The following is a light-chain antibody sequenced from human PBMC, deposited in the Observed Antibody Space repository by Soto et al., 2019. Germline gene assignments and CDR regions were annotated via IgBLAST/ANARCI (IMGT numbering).Light chain of an antibody. CDR3: MQSTQLPPT. V-gene: IGKV2D-29*02. J-gene: IGKJ5*01. CDR1: QSLLHITGETF. CDR2: EVS. Sequence: DVVMTQTPLSLSVAPGQPASISCKSSQSLLHITGETFLFWYLXKPGQSQQVXIYEVSTRVSGVPDRFSGSESGTDFTLEISRVETDDGGIYYCMQSTQLPPTFGQGTRLEIK.